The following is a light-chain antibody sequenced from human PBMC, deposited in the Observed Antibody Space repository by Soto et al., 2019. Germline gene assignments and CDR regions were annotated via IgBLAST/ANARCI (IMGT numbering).Light chain of an antibody. CDR3: ATWDDSLNGFYV. CDR2: RNN. Sequence: QSVLTQPPSASGTPGQVVTISCCRSTSNIGSNYVYWYQQLPGTAPKLLIYRNNQRPSGVPDRFSGSKSGTSASLDISGLRSDDEADYFCATWDDSLNGFYVFGTGTKVTVL. V-gene: IGLV1-47*01. CDR1: TSNIGSNY. J-gene: IGLJ1*01.